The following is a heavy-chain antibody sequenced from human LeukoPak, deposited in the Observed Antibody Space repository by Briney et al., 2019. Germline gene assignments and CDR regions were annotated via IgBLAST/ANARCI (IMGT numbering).Heavy chain of an antibody. CDR3: AREEAARLGVGLGYYYYYMDV. Sequence: GGSLRLSCAASGFTFSSYEMNWVRQAPGKGLEWVSYISSSGSTIYYADSVKGRFTISRDNAKNSLYLQMNSLRAEDTAVYYCAREEAARLGVGLGYYYYYMDVWGKGTTVTVSS. CDR2: ISSSGSTI. CDR1: GFTFSSYE. V-gene: IGHV3-48*03. J-gene: IGHJ6*03. D-gene: IGHD6-6*01.